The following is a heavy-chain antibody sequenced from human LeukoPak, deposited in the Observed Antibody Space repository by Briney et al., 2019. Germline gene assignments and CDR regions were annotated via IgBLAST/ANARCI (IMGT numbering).Heavy chain of an antibody. CDR1: GGSLSSYY. J-gene: IGHJ4*02. V-gene: IGHV4-59*08. CDR2: IYYSGST. Sequence: SETLSLTCTVSGGSLSSYYWSWIRQPPGKELEWIGYIYYSGSTNYNPSLKSRVTISVDKSKNQFSLKLSSVTAADTAVYYCARVHDSGSYYGLYFDYWGQGTLVTVSS. CDR3: ARVHDSGSYYGLYFDY. D-gene: IGHD1-26*01.